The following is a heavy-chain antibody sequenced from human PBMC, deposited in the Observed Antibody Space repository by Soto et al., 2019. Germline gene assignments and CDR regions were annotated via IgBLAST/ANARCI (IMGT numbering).Heavy chain of an antibody. CDR2: INPSGGST. D-gene: IGHD2-2*01. CDR1: GYTFTSYY. V-gene: IGHV1-46*01. J-gene: IGHJ5*02. Sequence: ASVKVSCKASGYTFTSYYMHWVRQAPGQGLEWMGIINPSGGSTTYAQKFQGRVTMTRDTSTSTVYMELSSLRAEDTAVYYCARNVLRGYCSSSSCPFDPWGQGTLVTVSS. CDR3: ARNVLRGYCSSSSCPFDP.